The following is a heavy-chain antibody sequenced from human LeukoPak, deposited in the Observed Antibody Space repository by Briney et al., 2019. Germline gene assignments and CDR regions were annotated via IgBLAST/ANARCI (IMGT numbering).Heavy chain of an antibody. CDR1: EYTFTGYY. J-gene: IGHJ4*02. CDR3: ARGASLPVALFDF. D-gene: IGHD2-15*01. V-gene: IGHV1-2*02. CDR2: INPNRGGT. Sequence: ASVKVSCKASEYTFTGYYVHWVRQAPGQGLEWMGWINPNRGGTSYAQRFQGRVTMTRDTSITTAYMELTRLRSDDTAVYYCARGASLPVALFDFWGQGTLVTVSS.